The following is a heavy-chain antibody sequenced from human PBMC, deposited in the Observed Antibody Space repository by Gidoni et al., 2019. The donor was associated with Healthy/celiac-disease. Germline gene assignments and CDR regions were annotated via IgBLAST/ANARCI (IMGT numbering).Heavy chain of an antibody. Sequence: EVQLVESGGGLVKPGGSLRPACAASGFTFSSYSMNWVRQAPGKGLEWVSSISSSSSYIYYADSVKGRFTISRDNAKNSLYLQMNSLRAEDTAVYYCATTIAALDYWGQGTLVTVSS. D-gene: IGHD6-13*01. CDR2: ISSSSSYI. V-gene: IGHV3-21*01. J-gene: IGHJ4*02. CDR1: GFTFSSYS. CDR3: ATTIAALDY.